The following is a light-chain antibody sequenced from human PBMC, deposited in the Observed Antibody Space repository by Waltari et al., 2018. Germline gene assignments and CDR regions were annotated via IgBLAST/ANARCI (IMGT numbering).Light chain of an antibody. CDR3: YSAADSNLRV. J-gene: IGLJ3*02. CDR2: KDT. CDR1: VLAKKY. V-gene: IGLV3-27*01. Sequence: SYELTQPSSVSVSPRQTARITCSGDVLAKKYARWFQQKPGQAPVLLIYKDTERPSGIPERFSGSSSGATVTLTISGAQVEDEADYYCYSAADSNLRVFGGGTKLTVL.